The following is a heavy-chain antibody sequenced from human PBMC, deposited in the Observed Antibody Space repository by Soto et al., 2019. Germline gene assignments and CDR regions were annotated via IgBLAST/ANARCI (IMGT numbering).Heavy chain of an antibody. CDR2: IQGGGSI. CDR1: GFTVSNNY. Sequence: EVLLVESGGSFVQPGGSLRLSCAASGFTVSNNYMTWVRQAPGKGLEWVSVIQGGGSISYADSVRDRFTISRDSSKNTVFLQMSSLRPEDTAVYFCARGEGSGSNALGDWGQGTLVTVSS. J-gene: IGHJ4*02. D-gene: IGHD3-10*01. V-gene: IGHV3-66*01. CDR3: ARGEGSGSNALGD.